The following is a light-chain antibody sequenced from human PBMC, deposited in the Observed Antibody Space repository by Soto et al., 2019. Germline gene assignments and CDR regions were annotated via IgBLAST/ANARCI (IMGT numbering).Light chain of an antibody. CDR3: QQYNSSTLP. Sequence: EIVMTQSPATLSVSPGERATLSCRSSQSVSSDLAWYQQKAGQAPLLVIYDIFSRATVVPSRSSGSGAGAEFIPTSSSLQAEDFAGYYRQQYNSSTLPFGGGAKVDIK. CDR2: DIF. V-gene: IGKV3D-15*01. J-gene: IGKJ4*01. CDR1: QSVSSD.